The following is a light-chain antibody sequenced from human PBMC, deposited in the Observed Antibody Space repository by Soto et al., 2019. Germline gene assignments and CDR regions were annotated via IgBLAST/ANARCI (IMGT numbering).Light chain of an antibody. CDR2: AAS. CDR3: QQSFSPLLT. CDR1: QTISTY. J-gene: IGKJ4*01. Sequence: DIQMTQSPSSLSASVGDRVTITCRASQTISTYLSWFQQKPGKAPKVLIYAASTLQSGVPSRFSGSASGAEFTLTISNLQSEEFATYYCQQSFSPLLTFGGGTKVDIK. V-gene: IGKV1-39*01.